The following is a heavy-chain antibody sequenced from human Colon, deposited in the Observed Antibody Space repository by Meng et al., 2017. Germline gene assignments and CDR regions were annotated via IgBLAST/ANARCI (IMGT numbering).Heavy chain of an antibody. J-gene: IGHJ4*02. CDR1: GYSFTSYW. CDR2: IYPGDSDT. D-gene: IGHD2-15*01. Sequence: GESLKISCKGSGYSFTSYWIGWVCQMPGKGLEWMGIIYPGDSDTRYSPSFQGQVTISADKSINTAYLQWSSLKASDTAMYYCARIGYCSGSSCYPAEASFDSWGQGTLVTVSS. V-gene: IGHV5-51*01. CDR3: ARIGYCSGSSCYPAEASFDS.